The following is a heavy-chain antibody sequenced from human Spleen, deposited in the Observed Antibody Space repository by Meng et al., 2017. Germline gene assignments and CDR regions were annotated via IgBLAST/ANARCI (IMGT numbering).Heavy chain of an antibody. CDR2: INHSGST. Sequence: WGVGMLKPSGILSLCCVVSGGSFSDSYWSWIRQPQGKGMEWSGEINHSGSTNYNPSLAVRATISVDTSENNVFLKLSSVTAADSAVYYCARGPTTMAHDFDYWGQGTLVTVSS. CDR1: GGSFSDSY. D-gene: IGHD4-11*01. V-gene: IGHV4-34*01. J-gene: IGHJ4*02. CDR3: ARGPTTMAHDFDY.